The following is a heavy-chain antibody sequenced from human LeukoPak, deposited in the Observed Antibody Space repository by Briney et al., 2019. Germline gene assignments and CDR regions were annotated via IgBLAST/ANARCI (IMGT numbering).Heavy chain of an antibody. J-gene: IGHJ3*02. Sequence: SETLSLACALSGDSFSIYYWTWIRQPPGKGLEWIGEINHSRNSNYNPSLKSRLTISVDTSKNQFSLKLSSVTAADTAVYYCARGNVLRFLEWSPDAFDIWGQGTMVTVSS. V-gene: IGHV4-34*01. D-gene: IGHD3-3*01. CDR2: INHSRNS. CDR3: ARGNVLRFLEWSPDAFDI. CDR1: GDSFSIYY.